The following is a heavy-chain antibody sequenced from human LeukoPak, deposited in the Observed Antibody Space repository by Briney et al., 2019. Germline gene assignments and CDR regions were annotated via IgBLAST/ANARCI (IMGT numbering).Heavy chain of an antibody. CDR1: GFTFSSYG. V-gene: IGHV3-30*02. J-gene: IGHJ4*02. Sequence: GGSLRLSCAAFGFTFSSYGMHWVRQVPGKGLEWVAFIRYDESNQYYADSVKGRFTISRDNSKNTLYLQMNSLRPEDTAVYYCAKDIAVAGTMMSGGDYWGRGTLVTVSS. CDR3: AKDIAVAGTMMSGGDY. CDR2: IRYDESNQ. D-gene: IGHD6-19*01.